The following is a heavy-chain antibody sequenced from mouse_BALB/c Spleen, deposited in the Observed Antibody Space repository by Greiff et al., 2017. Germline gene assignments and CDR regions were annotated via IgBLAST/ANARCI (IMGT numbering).Heavy chain of an antibody. J-gene: IGHJ4*01. D-gene: IGHD2-14*01. CDR2: ISDGGSYT. CDR1: GFTFSDYY. Sequence: EVKLEESGGGLVKPGGSLKLSCAASGFTFSDYYMYWVRQTPEKRLEWVATISDGGSYTYYPDSVKGRFTISRDNAKNNLYLQMSSLKSEDTAMYYCARDRRGYDYAMDYWGQGTSVTVSS. V-gene: IGHV5-4*02. CDR3: ARDRRGYDYAMDY.